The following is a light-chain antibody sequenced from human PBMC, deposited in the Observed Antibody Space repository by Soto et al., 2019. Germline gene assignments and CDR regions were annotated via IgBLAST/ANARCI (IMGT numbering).Light chain of an antibody. Sequence: DRVIITCRASQSVSNWLAWYQQKPGKAPNLLIDKASSLKSGVPSRFSGSGSGTDFTFTISSLQAEDIATYFCQQYDSVFTFGQGTRLEIK. J-gene: IGKJ5*01. CDR2: KAS. CDR3: QQYDSVFT. CDR1: QSVSNW. V-gene: IGKV1-5*03.